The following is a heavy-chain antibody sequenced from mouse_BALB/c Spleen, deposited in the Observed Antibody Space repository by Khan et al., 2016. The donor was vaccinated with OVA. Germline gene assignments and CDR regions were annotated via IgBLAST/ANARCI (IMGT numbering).Heavy chain of an antibody. J-gene: IGHJ2*01. CDR2: ISYSGRT. D-gene: IGHD1-1*01. Sequence: EVQLQESGAGLVKPSQSLSLTCTVTGYSITSDYAWNWIRQFPGNKLEWRGYISYSGRTSYNPSLKSRITITRDKSKNQSFLQLNSVTTEDTATYYCARSVTITTVVATDFDYWGQGTTLTVSS. CDR1: GYSITSDYA. V-gene: IGHV3-2*02. CDR3: ARSVTITTVVATDFDY.